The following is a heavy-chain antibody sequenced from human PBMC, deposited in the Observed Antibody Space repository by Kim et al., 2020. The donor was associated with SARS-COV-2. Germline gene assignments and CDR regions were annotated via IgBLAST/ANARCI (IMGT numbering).Heavy chain of an antibody. D-gene: IGHD3-22*01. J-gene: IGHJ4*02. CDR1: GFTFSSYA. CDR2: ISGSGGIT. Sequence: GGSLRLSCAASGFTFSSYAMCWVRQAPGKGLEWVSAISGSGGITYYADSVKGRFTISRDNSKNTLYLQMNSLRAEDTAVYYCAKINYYDSSGYPNWGQGTLVAVSS. V-gene: IGHV3-23*01. CDR3: AKINYYDSSGYPN.